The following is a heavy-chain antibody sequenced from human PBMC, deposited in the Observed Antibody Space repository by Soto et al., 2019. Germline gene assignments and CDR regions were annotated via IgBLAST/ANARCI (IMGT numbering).Heavy chain of an antibody. J-gene: IGHJ4*02. CDR2: IKSKTDGGTT. CDR1: GFTFGNAW. V-gene: IGHV3-15*01. Sequence: GGSLGLSCAASGFTFGNAWMSWVRQAPGKGLEWVGRIKSKTDGGTTDYAAPVKGRFTISRDDSKNTLYLQMNSLRAEDTAVYYCAKDGYTHGQPDYWGQGTLVTVSS. D-gene: IGHD5-18*01. CDR3: AKDGYTHGQPDY.